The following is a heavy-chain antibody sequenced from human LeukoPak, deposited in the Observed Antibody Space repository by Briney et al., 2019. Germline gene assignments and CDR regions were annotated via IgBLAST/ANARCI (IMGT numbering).Heavy chain of an antibody. D-gene: IGHD5-12*01. Sequence: GRSLCLSCAAYGFTFSSYGLNWVRQAPGKGLEWVGGIKYDGSNKYYAVSVKGRFTISRDNSNDTLYLQMNSLRAEDTAVYCGARGSIILATILGYWGQGTLVTVSS. CDR2: IKYDGSNK. V-gene: IGHV3-30*03. CDR3: ARGSIILATILGY. CDR1: GFTFSSYG. J-gene: IGHJ4*02.